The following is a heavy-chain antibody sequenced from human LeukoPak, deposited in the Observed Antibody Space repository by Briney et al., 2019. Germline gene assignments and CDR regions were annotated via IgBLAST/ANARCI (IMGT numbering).Heavy chain of an antibody. Sequence: SETLSLTCAVYGGSFSGYYWSWIRQPPGKGLEWIGEINHSGSTNYNPSLKSRVTISVDTSKNQFSLKLSSVTAADTAVYYCARGWGYCSSTSCYKIGYYYYGMDVWGQGTTVTVSS. V-gene: IGHV4-34*01. J-gene: IGHJ6*02. CDR1: GGSFSGYY. D-gene: IGHD2-2*02. CDR3: ARGWGYCSSTSCYKIGYYYYGMDV. CDR2: INHSGST.